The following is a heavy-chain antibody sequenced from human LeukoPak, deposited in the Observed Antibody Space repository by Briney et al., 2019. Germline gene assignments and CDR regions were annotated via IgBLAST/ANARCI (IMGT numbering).Heavy chain of an antibody. D-gene: IGHD2-15*01. CDR2: VYHSGTT. J-gene: IGHJ4*02. V-gene: IGHV4-59*01. Sequence: KPSETLSLTCTVSGGSISPFFWSWIRQPPGKGLEWIAHVYHSGTTNYNPSLKSRVGISADASRNQFSLRLTSVTAADTAVYYCARGACSGGSCLDYWGQGILVTVSS. CDR1: GGSISPFF. CDR3: ARGACSGGSCLDY.